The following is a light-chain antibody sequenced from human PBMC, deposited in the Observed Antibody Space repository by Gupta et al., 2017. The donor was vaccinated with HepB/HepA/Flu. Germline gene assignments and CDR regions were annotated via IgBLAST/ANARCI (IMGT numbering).Light chain of an antibody. J-gene: IGKJ1*01. Sequence: EIVLTQSPATLSLSPGERATLTCRASQSVSSSYLAWYQQKPGQAPRLLIYAASSRATGIPDRFRGSGSGTDFTLTISRLEPEDFAVYYCQQYGSSPRTFGQGTKVEIK. CDR3: QQYGSSPRT. CDR1: QSVSSSY. CDR2: AAS. V-gene: IGKV3-20*01.